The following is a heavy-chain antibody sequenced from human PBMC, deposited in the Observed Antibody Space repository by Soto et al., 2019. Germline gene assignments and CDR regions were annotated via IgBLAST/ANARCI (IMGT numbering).Heavy chain of an antibody. D-gene: IGHD1-1*01. V-gene: IGHV3-7*01. Sequence: EVQLVESGGGLVQPGGSLRLSCAVSGFTFNRHWMSWVRQTPGKGLEWVASIKEDGREKSYVDSVKGRFTISRDNATNSLFLQMNSLRVEDTAVYYCVRTGWNPPDYGGQGTLVTVSS. CDR3: VRTGWNPPDY. J-gene: IGHJ4*02. CDR1: GFTFNRHW. CDR2: IKEDGREK.